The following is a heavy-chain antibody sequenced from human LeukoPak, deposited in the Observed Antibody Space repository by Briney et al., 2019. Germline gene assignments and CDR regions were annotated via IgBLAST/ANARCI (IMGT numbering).Heavy chain of an antibody. CDR1: GGSFSGYY. J-gene: IGHJ4*02. D-gene: IGHD3-3*01. Sequence: PSETLSLTCAVYGGSFSGYYWSWIRQPPGKGLEWIGEINHSGSTNYNPSLKSRVTISVDTSKNQFSLKLSSVTAADTAVYYCARGLYDFWSGYPKYYVDYWGQGTLVTVSS. V-gene: IGHV4-34*01. CDR2: INHSGST. CDR3: ARGLYDFWSGYPKYYVDY.